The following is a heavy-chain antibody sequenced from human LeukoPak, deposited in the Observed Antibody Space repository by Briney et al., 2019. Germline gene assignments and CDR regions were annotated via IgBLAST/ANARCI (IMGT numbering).Heavy chain of an antibody. CDR3: ARHNYDFWSVYMDV. CDR2: IKQDGSEK. V-gene: IGHV3-7*01. CDR1: GFTFSSYW. Sequence: GGSLRLSCAASGFTFSSYWMSWVRQAPGQGLEWLANIKQDGSEKYYVDSVKGRFTISRDKAKNSLYLQMNSLRAEDTAVYYCARHNYDFWSVYMDVWGKGTTVTVSS. J-gene: IGHJ6*03. D-gene: IGHD3-3*01.